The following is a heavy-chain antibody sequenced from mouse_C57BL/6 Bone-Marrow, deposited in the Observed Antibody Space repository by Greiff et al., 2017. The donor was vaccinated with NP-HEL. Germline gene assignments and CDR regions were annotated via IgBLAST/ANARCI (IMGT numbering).Heavy chain of an antibody. J-gene: IGHJ2*01. V-gene: IGHV5-16*01. CDR2: INYDGSST. CDR3: ERGSPFYDYFDY. CDR1: GFTFSDYY. D-gene: IGHD2-3*01. Sequence: EVMLVESEGGLVQPGSSMKLSCTASGFTFSDYYMAWVRQVPEKGLEWVAIINYDGSSTYYLDSLKSRFIISRDNAKNILYLQMSSLKSEDTATYYCERGSPFYDYFDYWGQGTTLTVSS.